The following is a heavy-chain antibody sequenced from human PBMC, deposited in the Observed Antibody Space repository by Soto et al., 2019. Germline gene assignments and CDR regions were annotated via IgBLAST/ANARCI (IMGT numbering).Heavy chain of an antibody. J-gene: IGHJ5*01. CDR1: GATFANYW. CDR3: TIYIPDNWFDS. Sequence: EVHVVESWGGLVQPGGSLRLSCEACGATFANYWMLWVRQVPGKGLVWVSRISNDGSDITYADSMKGRITASRDNTKNMVFLQINNLSVQLTPVYYCTIYIPDNWFDSCGQGTLVTVSS. D-gene: IGHD2-21*01. CDR2: ISNDGSDI. V-gene: IGHV3-74*01.